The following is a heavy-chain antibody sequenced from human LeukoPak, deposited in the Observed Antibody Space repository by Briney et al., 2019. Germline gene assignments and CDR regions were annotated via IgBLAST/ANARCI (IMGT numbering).Heavy chain of an antibody. V-gene: IGHV3-30*02. CDR3: ARLARVASAGVWFDP. J-gene: IGHJ5*02. Sequence: GGSLRLSCAASGFTFSSYGMQWVRQAPGKGLEWVAFIRYDGSNKYYADCVKGRFNISRDNSKNTLYLHVNSLRPEDTAVYYCARLARVASAGVWFDPWGQGTLVTVSS. D-gene: IGHD6-13*01. CDR1: GFTFSSYG. CDR2: IRYDGSNK.